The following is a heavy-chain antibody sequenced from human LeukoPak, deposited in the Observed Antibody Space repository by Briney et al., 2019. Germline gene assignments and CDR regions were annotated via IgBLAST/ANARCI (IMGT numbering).Heavy chain of an antibody. V-gene: IGHV4-34*01. D-gene: IGHD2-2*01. CDR2: INHSGST. J-gene: IGHJ6*03. CDR3: ARVGYCSSTSCYEDMDV. Sequence: SETLSLTCAVYGGSFSGYYWSWIRQPPGKGLEWIGEINHSGSTNYNPSLKGRVTISVDTSKNQFSLKLSSVTAADTAVYYCARVGYCSSTSCYEDMDVWGKGTTVTVSS. CDR1: GGSFSGYY.